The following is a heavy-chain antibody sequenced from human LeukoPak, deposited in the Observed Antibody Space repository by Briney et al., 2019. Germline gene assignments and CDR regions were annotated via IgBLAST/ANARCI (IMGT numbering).Heavy chain of an antibody. CDR3: ARHSEEMTPGWFDP. V-gene: IGHV4-39*01. Sequence: SETLTLTCTVSGGSIRSINYYWAWIRQPPGQGLEWNGSIFNSGKTYYNPSLRSRVTLSVDTSRNQFSLKLTSVTAADTALYYCARHSEEMTPGWFDPWGQGTLVTVSS. J-gene: IGHJ5*02. CDR2: IFNSGKT. CDR1: GGSIRSINYY. D-gene: IGHD2-2*01.